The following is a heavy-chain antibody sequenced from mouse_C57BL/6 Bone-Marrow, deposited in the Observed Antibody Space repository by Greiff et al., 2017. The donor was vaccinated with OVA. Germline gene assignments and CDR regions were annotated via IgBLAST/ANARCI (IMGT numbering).Heavy chain of an antibody. J-gene: IGHJ1*03. CDR3: GAYAHWYFDV. CDR2: IYPRSGNT. CDR1: GYTFPSYG. Sequence: QVQLQQSGAELARPGASVKLSCKASGYTFPSYGISWVKQRPGQGLEWIGEIYPRSGNTYYNEKFKGKATLTADKSSSTAYMELRSLTSEDSAVYVCGAYAHWYFDVWGTGTTVTVSS. V-gene: IGHV1-81*01. D-gene: IGHD6-5*01.